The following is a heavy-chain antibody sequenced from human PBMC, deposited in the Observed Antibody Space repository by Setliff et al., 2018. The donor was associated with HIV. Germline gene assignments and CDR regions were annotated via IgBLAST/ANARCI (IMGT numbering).Heavy chain of an antibody. CDR1: GGSISSYY. V-gene: IGHV3-48*01. Sequence: TSETLSLTCTVSGGSISSYYWSWIRQPPGKGLEWVSGISWNSGGILYADSVKGRFTISRDNAKNSLYLQMNSLRAEDTAVFYCARELCTGGYCYSDYWGQGTLVTVSS. CDR3: ARELCTGGYCYSDY. J-gene: IGHJ4*02. D-gene: IGHD2-8*02. CDR2: ISWNSGGI.